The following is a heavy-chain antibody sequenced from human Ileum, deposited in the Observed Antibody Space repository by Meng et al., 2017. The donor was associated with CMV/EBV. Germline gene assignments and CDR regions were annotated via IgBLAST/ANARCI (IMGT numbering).Heavy chain of an antibody. CDR2: IGSSGSTI. CDR3: SRGRCTSCYPNYFDP. D-gene: IGHD2-2*01. CDR1: GFTFSDYY. V-gene: IGHV3-11*01. J-gene: IGHJ5*02. Sequence: GESLKISCAASGFTFSDYYMSWIRQAPGKGLEWVSYIGSSGSTIYYADSVKGRFTISRDNAKNSLYLQMNSLRVEDTALYYFSRGRCTSCYPNYFDPWGQGALVTVSS.